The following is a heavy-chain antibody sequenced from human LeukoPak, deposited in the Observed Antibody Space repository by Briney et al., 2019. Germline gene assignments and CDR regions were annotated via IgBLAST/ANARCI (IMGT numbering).Heavy chain of an antibody. V-gene: IGHV3-30*18. J-gene: IGHJ4*02. Sequence: GGSLRLSCAASGFTFSSYGMHWVRQAPGKGLEWVAVISYDGSNKYYADSVKGRFTVSRDNSKNTLYLQMNSLRAEDTAVYYCAKEGAAAGHFDYWGQGTLVTVSS. CDR1: GFTFSSYG. D-gene: IGHD6-13*01. CDR3: AKEGAAAGHFDY. CDR2: ISYDGSNK.